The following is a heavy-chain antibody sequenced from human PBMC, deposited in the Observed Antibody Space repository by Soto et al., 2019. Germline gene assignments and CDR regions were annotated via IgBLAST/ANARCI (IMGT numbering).Heavy chain of an antibody. Sequence: GESLKISCKGSGYSFTSYWIGWVRQMPGKGLEWMGIIYPGDSDTRYSPSFQGQVTISADKSISTAYLQWSSLKASDTAMYYCARSDVLSPQWPDGEYHGEDRYYYYYMDVWGKGTTVTVSS. V-gene: IGHV5-51*01. CDR3: ARSDVLSPQWPDGEYHGEDRYYYYYMDV. CDR1: GYSFTSYW. CDR2: IYPGDSDT. D-gene: IGHD3-10*01. J-gene: IGHJ6*03.